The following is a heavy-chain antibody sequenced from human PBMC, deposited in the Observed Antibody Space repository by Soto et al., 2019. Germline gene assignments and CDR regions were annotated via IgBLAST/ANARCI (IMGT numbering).Heavy chain of an antibody. J-gene: IGHJ4*01. CDR1: GFSLSTYHMG. D-gene: IGHD4-17*01. Sequence: QITLKESGPTLVIPAQTLTLTCDFSGFSLSTYHMGVAWIRQPPGKALEWLALLYWDDDKRYSPSLKDRLAISKDTSNNQVVLTITNIDPGDSATYFCAHAGDYDLLTFDHWGPGTLVTVSS. CDR3: AHAGDYDLLTFDH. CDR2: LYWDDDK. V-gene: IGHV2-5*02.